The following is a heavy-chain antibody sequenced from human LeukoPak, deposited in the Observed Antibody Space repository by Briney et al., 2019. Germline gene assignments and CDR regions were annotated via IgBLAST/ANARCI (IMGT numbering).Heavy chain of an antibody. D-gene: IGHD6-13*01. CDR1: GYTFTGYY. Sequence: GASVKVSCKASGYTFTGYYMHWVRQAPGQGLEWMGWINPNSGGTNYAQKFQGRVTMTRDTSISTAYMELSRLRSDDTAVYYCARDRIAAAGTSHWFDPWGQGTLVTVSS. V-gene: IGHV1-2*02. CDR3: ARDRIAAAGTSHWFDP. CDR2: INPNSGGT. J-gene: IGHJ5*02.